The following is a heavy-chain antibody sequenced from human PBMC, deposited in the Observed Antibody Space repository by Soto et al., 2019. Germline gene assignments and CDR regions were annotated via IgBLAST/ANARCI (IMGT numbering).Heavy chain of an antibody. Sequence: PGGSLRLSCAASGFRFSSYGMHWVRQAPGKGLEWVATVSYDGSKKYYGDSVKGRFTISRDNSKNTVYLQINSLSAEDTSVYYCAKDYPPVLLGSFFGHRGQGTLVTV. CDR3: AKDYPPVLLGSFFGH. CDR1: GFRFSSYG. V-gene: IGHV3-30*18. CDR2: VSYDGSKK. D-gene: IGHD2-15*01. J-gene: IGHJ4*02.